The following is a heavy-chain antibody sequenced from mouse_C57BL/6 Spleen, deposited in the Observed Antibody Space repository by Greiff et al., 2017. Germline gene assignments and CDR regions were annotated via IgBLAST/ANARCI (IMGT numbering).Heavy chain of an antibody. CDR3: VRDAAYYSNQLVFDY. J-gene: IGHJ2*01. CDR1: GFTFNTYA. D-gene: IGHD2-5*01. V-gene: IGHV10-3*01. Sequence: EVQLVESGGGLVQPKGSLKLSCAASGFTFNTYAMHWVRQAPGKGLEWVARIRSKSSNYATYYADSVKDRFTISRDDSQIMLYLQMNNLKTEDTAMYYCVRDAAYYSNQLVFDYWGQGTTLTVSS. CDR2: IRSKSSNYAT.